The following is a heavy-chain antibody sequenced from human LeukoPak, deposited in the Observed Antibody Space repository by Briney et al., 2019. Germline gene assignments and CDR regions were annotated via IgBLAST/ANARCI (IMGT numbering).Heavy chain of an antibody. J-gene: IGHJ4*02. CDR1: GFSFRKYS. Sequence: PGGSLRLSCVASGFSFRKYSMSWIRQAPGKGLEWVSYISSSGSTIYYADSVKGRFTISRDNAKNSLYLQMNSLRAEDTAVYYCAREVDIAVAGLFDYWGQGTLVTVSS. V-gene: IGHV3-11*04. D-gene: IGHD6-19*01. CDR3: AREVDIAVAGLFDY. CDR2: ISSSGSTI.